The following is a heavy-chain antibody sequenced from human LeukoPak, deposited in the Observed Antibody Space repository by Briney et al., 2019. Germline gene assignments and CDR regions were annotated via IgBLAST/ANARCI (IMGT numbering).Heavy chain of an antibody. J-gene: IGHJ4*02. CDR3: AKEDFVY. V-gene: IGHV3-43D*03. CDR1: GFTFSSYA. CDR2: ITWDGGGT. Sequence: GGSLRLSCAASGFTFSSYAMSWVRQVPGKGLEWVSLITWDGGGTYYADSVKSRFTISRDNRKSSLHLEMNSLRLEDTAFYYCAKEDFVYWGQGTLVTVSS.